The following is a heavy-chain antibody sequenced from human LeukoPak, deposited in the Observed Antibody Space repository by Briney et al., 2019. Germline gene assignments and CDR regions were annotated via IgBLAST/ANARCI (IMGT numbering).Heavy chain of an antibody. J-gene: IGHJ3*02. CDR1: GYSFTSYW. CDR2: IYPGDSDT. Sequence: GESLKISCQGSGYSFTSYWIGWVRPMPGKGLEWMGIIYPGDSDTRYSPSFQGQVTISADKSISTAYLQWSSLKASDTAMYYCARPLPPRRYCSSTSCLDAFDIWGQGTMVTVSS. D-gene: IGHD2-2*01. CDR3: ARPLPPRRYCSSTSCLDAFDI. V-gene: IGHV5-51*01.